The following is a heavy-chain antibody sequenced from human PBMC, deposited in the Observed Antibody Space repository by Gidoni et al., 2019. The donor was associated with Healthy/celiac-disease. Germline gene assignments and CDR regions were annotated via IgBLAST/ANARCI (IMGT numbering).Heavy chain of an antibody. CDR2: IWYDGSNK. V-gene: IGHV3-33*01. CDR1: GFTFSNYG. CDR3: ARDRGYGGNSGYYYYGMDV. Sequence: QVQLVESGGGVVQPGRSLRLSCTASGFTFSNYGMHWVRQAPGKGLEGVAVIWYDGSNKYYADSVKGRFTISRDNSKNTLYLQMNSLRAEDTAVYYCARDRGYGGNSGYYYYGMDVWGQGTTVTVSS. J-gene: IGHJ6*02. D-gene: IGHD4-17*01.